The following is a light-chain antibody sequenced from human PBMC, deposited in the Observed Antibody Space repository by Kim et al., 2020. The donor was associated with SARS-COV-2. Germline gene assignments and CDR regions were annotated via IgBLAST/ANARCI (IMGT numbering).Light chain of an antibody. V-gene: IGKV1-27*01. J-gene: IGKJ2*01. CDR2: AVS. Sequence: DIQMTQSPSSLSASIGDRVTITCRASQGIRNYLAWYQQKPGKAPKVLIYAVSTLQAGVPSRFSGSGSGTDFTLTISSLKPEDVATYYCQKYNRAPYTVGQGTKLEF. CDR1: QGIRNY. CDR3: QKYNRAPYT.